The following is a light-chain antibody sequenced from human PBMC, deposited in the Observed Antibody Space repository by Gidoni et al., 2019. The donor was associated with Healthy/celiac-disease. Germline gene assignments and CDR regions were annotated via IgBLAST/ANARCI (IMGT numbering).Light chain of an antibody. CDR3: QQYNNWPRP. CDR2: GAA. V-gene: IGKV3-15*01. J-gene: IGKJ1*01. Sequence: EIVMTQSPATLSVSPGERATLSCRASQSVSSNLAWYQQKPGQAPRLLIYGAATRATGLPARFSGSGSGTEFTLTISSLQSEDFAVYYCQQYNNWPRPFGQGTKVEIK. CDR1: QSVSSN.